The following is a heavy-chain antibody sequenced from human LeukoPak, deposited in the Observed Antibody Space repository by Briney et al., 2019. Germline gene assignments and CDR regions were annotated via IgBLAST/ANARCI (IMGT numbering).Heavy chain of an antibody. CDR1: GGTFSSYA. CDR3: AYSGGSWDDYFDY. D-gene: IGHD2-15*01. CDR2: IIPIFGIA. V-gene: IGHV1-69*04. J-gene: IGHJ4*02. Sequence: SVKLSCNASGGTFSSYAISWVRQAPGQGLEWMGRIIPIFGIANYAQKFQGRVTITADKSTSTAYMELSSLRSEDTAVYYCAYSGGSWDDYFDYWGQGTLVTVSS.